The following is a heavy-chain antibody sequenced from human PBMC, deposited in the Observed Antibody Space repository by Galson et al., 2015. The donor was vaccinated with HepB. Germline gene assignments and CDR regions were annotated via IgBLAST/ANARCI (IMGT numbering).Heavy chain of an antibody. Sequence: SVKVSCKASGDTFSRYAISWVRQAPGQGLEWMGGITPLFGTPNYAQKFQGRVTITADESMSTAYTELRNLRSEDTAVYYCAREGRAAVTNPVEYWGQGTLVTVSS. CDR2: ITPLFGTP. V-gene: IGHV1-69*13. CDR3: AREGRAAVTNPVEY. J-gene: IGHJ4*02. D-gene: IGHD6-13*01. CDR1: GDTFSRYA.